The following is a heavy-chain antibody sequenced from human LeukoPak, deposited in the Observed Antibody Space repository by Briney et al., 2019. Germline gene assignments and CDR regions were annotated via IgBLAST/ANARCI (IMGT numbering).Heavy chain of an antibody. J-gene: IGHJ6*02. D-gene: IGHD6-6*01. Sequence: ASVKVSCKASGYTFTGCYMHWVRQAPGQGLEWMGRINPNSGGTNYAQKFQGRVTMTRDTSISTAYMELSRLRSDDTAVYYCARVRTKAALNYYYYYGMDVWGQGTTVTVSS. V-gene: IGHV1-2*06. CDR2: INPNSGGT. CDR1: GYTFTGCY. CDR3: ARVRTKAALNYYYYYGMDV.